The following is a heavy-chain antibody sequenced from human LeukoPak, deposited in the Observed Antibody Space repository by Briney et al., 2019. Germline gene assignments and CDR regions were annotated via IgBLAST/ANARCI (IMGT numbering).Heavy chain of an antibody. D-gene: IGHD3-22*01. Sequence: GGSLRLSCAASGFTFSSYSMNWVRQAPGKGLEWVSYISSSSSTIYYADSVKGRFTISRDNSKNTLYLQMNSLRAEDTAVYYCAKSPNYDSSGFDYWGQGTLVTVSS. CDR3: AKSPNYDSSGFDY. V-gene: IGHV3-48*01. CDR1: GFTFSSYS. CDR2: ISSSSSTI. J-gene: IGHJ4*02.